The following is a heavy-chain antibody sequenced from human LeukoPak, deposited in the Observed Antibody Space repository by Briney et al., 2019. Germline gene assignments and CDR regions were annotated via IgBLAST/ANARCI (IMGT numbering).Heavy chain of an antibody. J-gene: IGHJ6*03. CDR2: TYYRSKWYN. CDR3: ARGRGEMATITGYYYYYMDV. CDR1: GDSVSSNSAA. V-gene: IGHV6-1*01. D-gene: IGHD5-24*01. Sequence: SQTLSLTCAISGDSVSSNSAAWNWIRQSPSRGLEWLGRTYYRSKWYNDYALSEKSRITINPDTSKNQFSLHLNSVTPEDTAVYYCARGRGEMATITGYYYYYMDVWGKGTTVTVSS.